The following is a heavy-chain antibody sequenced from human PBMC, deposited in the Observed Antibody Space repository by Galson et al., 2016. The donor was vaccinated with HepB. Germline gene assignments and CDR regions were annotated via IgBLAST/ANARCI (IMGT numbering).Heavy chain of an antibody. Sequence: SLRLSCAASGFTVSNNYMSWVRQAPGKGPDWISVIYSGGSTYYADSVKGRFTISRDDSKNTLFLQMNSLRAGDTAVYYCARGVGFFEDFYFDYWGQGALVTVSS. D-gene: IGHD2-8*01. CDR1: GFTVSNNY. CDR3: ARGVGFFEDFYFDY. V-gene: IGHV3-53*01. CDR2: IYSGGST. J-gene: IGHJ4*02.